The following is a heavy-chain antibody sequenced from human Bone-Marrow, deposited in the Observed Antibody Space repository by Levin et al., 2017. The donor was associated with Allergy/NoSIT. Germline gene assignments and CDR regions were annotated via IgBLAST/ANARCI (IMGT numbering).Heavy chain of an antibody. CDR2: IYYSGST. V-gene: IGHV4-59*01. CDR3: ARAGNIAAAGPRHFDY. J-gene: IGHJ4*02. Sequence: SQTLSLTCTVSGGSISSYYWSWIRQPPGKGLEWIGYIYYSGSTNYNPSLKSRVTISVDTSKNQFSLKLSSVTAADTAVYYCARAGNIAAAGPRHFDYWGQGTLVTVSS. CDR1: GGSISSYY. D-gene: IGHD6-13*01.